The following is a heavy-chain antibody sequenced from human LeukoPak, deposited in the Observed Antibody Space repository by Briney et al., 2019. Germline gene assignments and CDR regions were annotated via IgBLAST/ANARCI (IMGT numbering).Heavy chain of an antibody. J-gene: IGHJ4*02. CDR1: GYSISSGYY. CDR3: ARGGVLRYFDWLSYPTTIDY. CDR2: IYHSGST. Sequence: PSETLSLTCTVSGYSISSGYYWGWIRQPPGKGLEWIGSIYHSGSTYYNPSLKSRVTISVDTSKNQFSLKLSSVTAADTAVYYCARGGVLRYFDWLSYPTTIDYWGQGTLVTVSS. D-gene: IGHD3-9*01. V-gene: IGHV4-38-2*02.